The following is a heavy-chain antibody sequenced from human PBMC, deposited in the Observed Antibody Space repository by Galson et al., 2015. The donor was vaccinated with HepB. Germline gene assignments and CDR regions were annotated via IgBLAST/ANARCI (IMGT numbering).Heavy chain of an antibody. D-gene: IGHD3-10*01. CDR3: ARDFMIRGIPDAGVDY. CDR1: GYIFTGYY. CDR2: INPDSGGT. J-gene: IGHJ4*02. Sequence: SVKVSCKASGYIFTGYYMHWVRQAPGQGLEWMGRINPDSGGTNFAQKFQGRVTMIRDTSISTVYMELSRLTSDDTAMYYCARDFMIRGIPDAGVDYWGQGTLVTVSS. V-gene: IGHV1-2*06.